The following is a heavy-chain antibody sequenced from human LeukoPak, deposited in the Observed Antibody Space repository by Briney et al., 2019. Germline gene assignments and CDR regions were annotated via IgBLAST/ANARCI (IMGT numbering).Heavy chain of an antibody. CDR3: ARQYYDSSGYYYGFDY. Sequence: PGESLKISCKGSGYSFTSYWIGWVRQMPGRGLEWMGIIYPGDSDTRYSPSFQGQVTISADKSIGTAYLQWSSLKASDTAMYYCARQYYDSSGYYYGFDYWGQGTLVTVSS. V-gene: IGHV5-51*01. J-gene: IGHJ4*02. D-gene: IGHD3-22*01. CDR2: IYPGDSDT. CDR1: GYSFTSYW.